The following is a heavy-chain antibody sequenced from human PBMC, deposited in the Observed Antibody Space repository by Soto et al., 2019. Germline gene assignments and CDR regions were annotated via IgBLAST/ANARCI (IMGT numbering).Heavy chain of an antibody. J-gene: IGHJ4*02. CDR3: ARVGVLLWFGDRNPLDY. Sequence: SETLSLTCAVSGGSISSSNWWSWVRHPPGKGLEWIGEIYHSGSTNYNPSLKSRVTISVDKSKNQFSLKLSSVTAADTAVYYCARVGVLLWFGDRNPLDYWGQGTLVTVSS. CDR2: IYHSGST. V-gene: IGHV4-4*02. D-gene: IGHD3-10*01. CDR1: GGSISSSNW.